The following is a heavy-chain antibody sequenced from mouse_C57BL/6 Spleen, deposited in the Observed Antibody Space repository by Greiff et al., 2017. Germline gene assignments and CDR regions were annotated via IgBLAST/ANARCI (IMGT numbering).Heavy chain of an antibody. CDR2: IDPSDSET. V-gene: IGHV1-52*01. J-gene: IGHJ4*01. CDR3: ASCGLPGYYAMDY. D-gene: IGHD2-2*01. CDR1: GYTFTSYW. Sequence: QVQLQQPGAELVRPGSSVKLSCKASGYTFTSYWMHWVKQRPIQGLEWIGNIDPSDSETHYNQKFKDKATLTVDKPSSTAYMQLSSRTSEDSAVYYCASCGLPGYYAMDYWGQGTSVTVSS.